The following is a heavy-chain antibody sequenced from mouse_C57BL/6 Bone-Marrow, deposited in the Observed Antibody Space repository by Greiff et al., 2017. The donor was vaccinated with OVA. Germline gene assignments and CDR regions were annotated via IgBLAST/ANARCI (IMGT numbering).Heavy chain of an antibody. CDR1: GYTFTSYW. J-gene: IGHJ1*03. CDR3: AREALYYDDWYFDV. Sequence: QVQLQQPGAELVMPGASVKLSCKASGYTFTSYWMHWVKQRPGQGLEWIGEIDPSDSYTNYNQKFKGKSTLTVDKSSSTAYMQLSSLTSEDSAVYYCAREALYYDDWYFDVWGTGTTVTVSS. CDR2: IDPSDSYT. V-gene: IGHV1-69*01. D-gene: IGHD2-4*01.